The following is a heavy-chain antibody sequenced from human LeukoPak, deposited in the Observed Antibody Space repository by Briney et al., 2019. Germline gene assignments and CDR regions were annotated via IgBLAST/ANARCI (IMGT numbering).Heavy chain of an antibody. CDR3: ARDWECLDY. CDR2: IYSGGST. V-gene: IGHV3-53*05. J-gene: IGHJ4*02. CDR1: GYSISSGYD. Sequence: ETLSLTCAVSGYSISSGYDWGWIRQPPGKGLEWVSVIYSGGSTYYADSVKGRFTISRDNSKNTLYLQMNSLRAEDTAVYYCARDWECLDYWGQGTLVTVSS. D-gene: IGHD1-26*01.